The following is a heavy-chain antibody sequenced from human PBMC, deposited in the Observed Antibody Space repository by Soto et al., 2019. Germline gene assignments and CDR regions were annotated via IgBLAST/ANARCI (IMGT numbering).Heavy chain of an antibody. CDR1: GGSISSSSYY. Sequence: SETLSLTCTVSGGSISSSSYYWGWIRQPPGKGLEWIGSIYYSGSTYYNPSLKSRVTISVDTSKNQFSLKLSSVTAADTAVYYCARANYGDYGYGMDVWGQGTTVT. J-gene: IGHJ6*02. CDR3: ARANYGDYGYGMDV. CDR2: IYYSGST. D-gene: IGHD4-17*01. V-gene: IGHV4-39*01.